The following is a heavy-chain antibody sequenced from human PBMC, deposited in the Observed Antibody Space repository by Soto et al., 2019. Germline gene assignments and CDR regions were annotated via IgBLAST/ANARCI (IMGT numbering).Heavy chain of an antibody. D-gene: IGHD4-17*01. CDR1: GYSCISYW. Sequence: LVESHQNSSKGSGYSCISYWISWVRQIPGKGLEWMGIIYPGDSDTRYSPSFQGQVTISADKSISTAYLQWSSLKAPDTAMYYCVSVEGTPTVTGDYYYYAADAWGQGTAVTVSS. J-gene: IGHJ6*02. CDR2: IYPGDSDT. V-gene: IGHV5-51*01. CDR3: VSVEGTPTVTGDYYYYAADA.